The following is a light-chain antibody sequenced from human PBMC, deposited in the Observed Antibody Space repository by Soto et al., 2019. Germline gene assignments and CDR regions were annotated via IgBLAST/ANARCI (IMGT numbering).Light chain of an antibody. J-gene: IGLJ2*01. CDR3: QTWGTGLYVV. Sequence: QLVLTQSPSASASLGASVKLTCTLSSGHSNYAIAWHQQQPEKGPRYLMKLNSDGSHSKGDGIPDRFSGSSSGAERYLTISCLQSEDEADYYCQTWGTGLYVVFGGGTKLTVL. CDR2: LNSDGSH. V-gene: IGLV4-69*01. CDR1: SGHSNYA.